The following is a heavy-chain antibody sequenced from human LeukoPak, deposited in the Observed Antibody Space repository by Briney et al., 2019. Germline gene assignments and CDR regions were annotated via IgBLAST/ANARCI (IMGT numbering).Heavy chain of an antibody. CDR1: GGSISSSSYY. J-gene: IGHJ5*02. CDR2: IYYSGSS. V-gene: IGHV4-39*01. CDR3: ARGDSSGWYVRWFDP. D-gene: IGHD6-19*01. Sequence: PSETLSLTCTVSGGSISSSSYYWGWIRQTPGKGLEWIGSIYYSGSSYYNPSLKSRVTISVDTSKNQFSLKLSSVTAADTAVYYCARGDSSGWYVRWFDPWGQGTLVTVSS.